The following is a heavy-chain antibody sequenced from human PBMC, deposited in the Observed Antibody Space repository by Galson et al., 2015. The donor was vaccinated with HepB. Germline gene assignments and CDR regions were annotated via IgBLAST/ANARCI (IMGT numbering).Heavy chain of an antibody. Sequence: SLRLSCAASGFTFSSYAMSWVRQAPGKGLEWVSAISGSGGSTYYADSVKGRFTISRDNSKNTLYLQMNSLRAEDTAVYYCAKYPDYGDYVNWFDSWGQGTLVTVSS. D-gene: IGHD4-17*01. CDR1: GFTFSSYA. J-gene: IGHJ5*01. V-gene: IGHV3-23*01. CDR2: ISGSGGST. CDR3: AKYPDYGDYVNWFDS.